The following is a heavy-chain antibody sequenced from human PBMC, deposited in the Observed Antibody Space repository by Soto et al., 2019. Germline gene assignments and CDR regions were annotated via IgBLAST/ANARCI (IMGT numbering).Heavy chain of an antibody. D-gene: IGHD3-16*01. J-gene: IGHJ1*01. Sequence: PWETLALSCSVSGDSITTNGYYWGWIRQPPGKGLQWIGNVYSTGSTFSHPSLTSRAFISVDTSKNKFSLRLTSVTAADTAVYYCARSHYAHRLILAYRGPRTIGFVSS. V-gene: IGHV4-39*01. CDR3: ARSHYAHRLILAY. CDR1: GDSITTNGYY. CDR2: VYSTGST.